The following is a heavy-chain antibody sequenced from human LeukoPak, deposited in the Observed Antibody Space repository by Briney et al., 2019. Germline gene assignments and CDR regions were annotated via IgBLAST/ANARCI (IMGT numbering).Heavy chain of an antibody. CDR1: GYTFTSYG. CDR3: ARLADGRYDSSGTSGAFDI. V-gene: IGHV1-18*01. D-gene: IGHD3-22*01. J-gene: IGHJ3*02. CDR2: ISAYNGNT. Sequence: GASVKVSCKASGYTFTSYGISWVRQAPGQGLEWMGWISAYNGNTNYAQKLQGRVTMTTDTSTSTAYMELRSLRSDDTAVYYCARLADGRYDSSGTSGAFDIWGQGTMVTVSS.